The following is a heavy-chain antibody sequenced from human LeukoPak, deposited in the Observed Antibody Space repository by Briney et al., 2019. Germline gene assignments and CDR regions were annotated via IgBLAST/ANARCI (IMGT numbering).Heavy chain of an antibody. V-gene: IGHV4-59*01. CDR1: GGSTSSYY. CDR2: IYYSGST. CDR3: ARVLAYCGGDCYSGMDV. J-gene: IGHJ6*02. Sequence: SETLSLTCTVSGGSTSSYYWSWIRQSAGKGLEWIGYIYYSGSTNYNPSLKSRATISVDTSKNQFSLKLSSVTAADTAVYYCARVLAYCGGDCYSGMDVWGQGTTVTVSS. D-gene: IGHD2-21*02.